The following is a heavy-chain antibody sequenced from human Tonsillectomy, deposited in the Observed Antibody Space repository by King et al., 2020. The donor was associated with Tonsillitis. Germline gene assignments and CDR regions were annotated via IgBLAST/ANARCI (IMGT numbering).Heavy chain of an antibody. J-gene: IGHJ6*02. CDR3: ARDSSYGLDV. D-gene: IGHD6-13*01. Sequence: VQLVESGGGLVQPGGSLRLSCAASGFTFSSSWLHWVRQAPGKGLVWVSHINSDGSSTNYADSVKGRFTISRDNAKNTVYLQMNSLRAEDTAVYYCARDSSYGLDVWGQGTTVTVSS. CDR2: INSDGSST. V-gene: IGHV3-74*01. CDR1: GFTFSSSW.